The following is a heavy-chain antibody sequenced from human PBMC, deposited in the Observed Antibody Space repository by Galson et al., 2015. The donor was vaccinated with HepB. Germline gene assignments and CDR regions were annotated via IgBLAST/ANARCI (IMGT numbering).Heavy chain of an antibody. V-gene: IGHV3-23*01. J-gene: IGHJ6*02. CDR3: AKDPTGGYTAGRHYYYYGMDV. D-gene: IGHD5-18*01. CDR2: ISGSGGST. CDR1: GFTLSSYA. Sequence: SLRLSCAASGFTLSSYAMSWVRQAPGKGLEWVSAISGSGGSTYYADSVKGRFTISRDNSKNTLYLQMNSLRAKDAAVYYCAKDPTGGYTAGRHYYYYGMDVWGQGTTVTVAS.